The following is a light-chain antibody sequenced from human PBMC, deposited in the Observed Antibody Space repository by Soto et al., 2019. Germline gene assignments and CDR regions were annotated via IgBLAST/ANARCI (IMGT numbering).Light chain of an antibody. J-gene: IGLJ2*01. CDR1: SSDVGRYNY. CDR2: EVS. CDR3: SSYTSRTSVV. V-gene: IGLV2-14*01. Sequence: QSALTQPASVSGSPGQSITISCTGTSSDVGRYNYVSWYQQYPGKAPKLIIFEVSIRPSGVSNRFSGSKSGTTASLTISGLKIEDEADYYCSSYTSRTSVVFGGGTKVTVL.